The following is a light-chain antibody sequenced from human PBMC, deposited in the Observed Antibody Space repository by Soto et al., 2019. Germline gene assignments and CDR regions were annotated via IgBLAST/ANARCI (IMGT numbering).Light chain of an antibody. CDR2: AAS. CDR1: QDISGW. CDR3: QQAYTLPPT. V-gene: IGKV1D-12*01. Sequence: DIPMTQSPSSVSASVGDRVTITCRASQDISGWLAWYQQRAGKAPRLLIFAASTLKSGVPSRFSGSGSGTDFTLTISSLPPEDFATYFCQQAYTLPPTFGQGTRLEV. J-gene: IGKJ5*01.